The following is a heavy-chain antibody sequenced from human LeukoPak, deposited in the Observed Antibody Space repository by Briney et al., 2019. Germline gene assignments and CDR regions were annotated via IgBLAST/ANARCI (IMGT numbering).Heavy chain of an antibody. CDR3: ATLAQRPRYSYYYMDV. D-gene: IGHD1-1*01. CDR2: IFSSGST. J-gene: IGHJ6*03. V-gene: IGHV4-4*07. Sequence: SETLSLTCTISGGSLSSFYWSWIRQPAEKGLERIGHIFSSGSTNYNPSFKGRVTISVDRSKDQFSLKLRSVTAADTAVYYCATLAQRPRYSYYYMDVWGKGTTVTVSS. CDR1: GGSLSSFY.